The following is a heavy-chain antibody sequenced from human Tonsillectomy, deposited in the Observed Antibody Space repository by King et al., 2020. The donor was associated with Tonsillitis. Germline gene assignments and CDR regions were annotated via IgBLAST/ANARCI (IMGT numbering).Heavy chain of an antibody. CDR2: IKQDGSEK. D-gene: IGHD3-10*01. J-gene: IGHJ4*02. V-gene: IGHV3-7*01. CDR1: GFTFRSYW. CDR3: AREVKAPGSGSYYNEGLDY. Sequence: EVQLVESGGGLVQPGGSLRLSCAASGFTFRSYWMSWVRQAPGKGLEWVANIKQDGSEKYYVDSVKGRFTISRDNAKNSLYLQMNSLRAEDTAVYYCAREVKAPGSGSYYNEGLDYWGQGTLVTVSS.